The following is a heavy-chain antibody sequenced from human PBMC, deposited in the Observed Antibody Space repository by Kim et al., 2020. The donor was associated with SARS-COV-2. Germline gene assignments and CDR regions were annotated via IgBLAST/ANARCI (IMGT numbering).Heavy chain of an antibody. D-gene: IGHD3-9*01. CDR2: INSDGSST. CDR1: GFTFSSYW. J-gene: IGHJ6*02. Sequence: GGSLRLSCAASGFTFSSYWMHWVRQAPGKGLVWVSRINSDGSSTSYADSVKGRFTISRDNAKNTLYLQMNSLRAEDTAVYYCARVDILGYYGMDVWGQGTTVTVSS. CDR3: ARVDILGYYGMDV. V-gene: IGHV3-74*01.